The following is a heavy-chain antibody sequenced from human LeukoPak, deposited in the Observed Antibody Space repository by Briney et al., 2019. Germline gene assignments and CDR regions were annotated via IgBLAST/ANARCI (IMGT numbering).Heavy chain of an antibody. CDR2: VNPNSGGT. CDR1: GYTFTCYY. J-gene: IGHJ4*02. CDR3: ARGEYYDRSAYCFD. D-gene: IGHD3-22*01. Sequence: ASVQFSSQASGYTFTCYYMNWVRPAPGQGREWRGWVNPNSGGTNYVQRFQGRVTMTRDTSISTAYMELSRLRSDDTAVYYCARGEYYDRSAYCFDWGQGTLVTVSS. V-gene: IGHV1-2*02.